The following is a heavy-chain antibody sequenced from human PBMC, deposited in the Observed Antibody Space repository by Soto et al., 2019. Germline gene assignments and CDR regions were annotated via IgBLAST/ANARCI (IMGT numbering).Heavy chain of an antibody. CDR2: INHSGST. CDR3: ARLPGNWGSRYWYFDL. V-gene: IGHV4-34*01. Sequence: SETLSLTCAVYGGSFSGYYWSWIRQPPGKGLEWIGEINHSGSTNYNPSLKSRVTISVDTSKNQFSLKLSSVTAADTAVYYCARLPGNWGSRYWYFDLWGRDTLVTVSS. D-gene: IGHD7-27*01. J-gene: IGHJ2*01. CDR1: GGSFSGYY.